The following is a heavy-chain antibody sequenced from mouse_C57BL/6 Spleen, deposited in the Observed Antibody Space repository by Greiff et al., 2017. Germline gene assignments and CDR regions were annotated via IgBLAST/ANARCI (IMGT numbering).Heavy chain of an antibody. J-gene: IGHJ1*03. CDR2: ISSGSSTI. CDR1: GFTFSDYG. Sequence: EVKLVESGGGLVKPGGSLKLSCAASGFTFSDYGMHWVRQAPEKGLEWVAYISSGSSTIYYADTVKGRFTISRDNAKNTLFLQMTSLRSEDTAMYYCARGFYNGNYGRYCYFDVWGTGTTVTVSS. CDR3: ARGFYNGNYGRYCYFDV. V-gene: IGHV5-17*01. D-gene: IGHD2-1*01.